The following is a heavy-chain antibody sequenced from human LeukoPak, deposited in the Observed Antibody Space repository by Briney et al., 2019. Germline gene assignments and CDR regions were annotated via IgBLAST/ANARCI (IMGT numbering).Heavy chain of an antibody. CDR3: ARGKTFDY. V-gene: IGHV4-59*01. J-gene: IGHJ4*02. CDR2: ISYSGST. D-gene: IGHD3-10*01. CDR1: GGSISSYY. Sequence: SETLSLTCTVSGGSISSYYWSWIRQPPGKGLEWIGYISYSGSTNYNPSLKSRVTISVDTSKNQFSLKLSSVTAADTAVCYCARGKTFDYWGQGTLVTVSS.